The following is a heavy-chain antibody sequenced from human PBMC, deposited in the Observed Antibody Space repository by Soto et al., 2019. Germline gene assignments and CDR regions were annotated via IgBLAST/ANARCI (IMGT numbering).Heavy chain of an antibody. CDR3: AHSPGWYFLDY. Sequence: QVQLQESGPGLVEPSGTLSLTCAVSGASIITQNYYNWVRQSPGKGLEWIGEIHHSGNTNFSPSLTRRVTLSVDTSKNQVARRLSSVTAADAAIYYCAHSPGWYFLDYWGQGALVTVS. V-gene: IGHV4-4*02. J-gene: IGHJ4*02. CDR2: IHHSGNT. CDR1: GASIITQNY. D-gene: IGHD6-13*01.